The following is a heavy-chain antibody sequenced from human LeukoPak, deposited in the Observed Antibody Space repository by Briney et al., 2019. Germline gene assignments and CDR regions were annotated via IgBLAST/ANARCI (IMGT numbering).Heavy chain of an antibody. V-gene: IGHV3-30-3*01. D-gene: IGHD3-10*01. Sequence: GRSLRLSCAASGFTFSNYAMHWVRQAPGKGLEWVAIVSYDGSNKYYADSVKGRFTISRDNSKNTPYLQMNSLRAEDTAVYYCTRGAPRYNYGSGYFDYWGQGTLVAVSS. CDR2: VSYDGSNK. J-gene: IGHJ4*02. CDR1: GFTFSNYA. CDR3: TRGAPRYNYGSGYFDY.